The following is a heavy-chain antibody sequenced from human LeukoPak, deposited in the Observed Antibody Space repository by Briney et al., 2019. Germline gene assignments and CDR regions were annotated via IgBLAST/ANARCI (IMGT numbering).Heavy chain of an antibody. CDR1: GGSISSSSYY. CDR3: ARGRGRYYYYYYMDV. D-gene: IGHD3-10*01. Sequence: PSETLSLTCTVSGGSISSSSYYWGWIRQPPGKGLEWIGEINHSGSTNYNPSLKSRVTISVDTSKNQFSLKLSSVTAADTAVYYCARGRGRYYYYYYMDVWGKGTTVTVSS. J-gene: IGHJ6*03. V-gene: IGHV4-39*07. CDR2: INHSGST.